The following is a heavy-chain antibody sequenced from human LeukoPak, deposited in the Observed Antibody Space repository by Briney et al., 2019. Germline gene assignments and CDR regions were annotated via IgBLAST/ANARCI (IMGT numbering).Heavy chain of an antibody. D-gene: IGHD1-26*01. CDR2: IYYSGST. J-gene: IGHJ3*02. CDR1: GGSISSGDYY. CDR3: AREWELLPHDAFDI. Sequence: PSETLSLTCAVYGGSISSGDYYWSWIRQPPGKGLEWIGYIYYSGSTYYDPSLKSRVTISVDTSKNQFSLKLSSVTAADTAVYYCAREWELLPHDAFDIWGQGTMVTVSS. V-gene: IGHV4-30-4*08.